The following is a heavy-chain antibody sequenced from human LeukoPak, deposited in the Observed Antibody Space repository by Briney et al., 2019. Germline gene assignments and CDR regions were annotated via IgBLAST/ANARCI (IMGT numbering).Heavy chain of an antibody. D-gene: IGHD3-22*01. Sequence: PGGSLRLSCAASGFSVNSYYMSWVRQAPGRGLEWVSALSSGDNTHYADSVNGRFTISRDDSKNMLYLQMNSLRAEDTAVYYCAKYYNDSSGYFYYFDYWGQGTLVTVSS. CDR3: AKYYNDSSGYFYYFDY. J-gene: IGHJ4*02. V-gene: IGHV3-53*01. CDR1: GFSVNSYY. CDR2: LSSGDNT.